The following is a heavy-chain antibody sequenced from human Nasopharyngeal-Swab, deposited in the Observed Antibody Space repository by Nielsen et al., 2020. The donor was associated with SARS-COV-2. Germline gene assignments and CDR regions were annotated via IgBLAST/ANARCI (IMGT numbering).Heavy chain of an antibody. J-gene: IGHJ4*02. CDR1: GFTFSSYW. Sequence: GGSLRLSCAASGFTFSSYWMSWVRQAPGKGLEWVANIKQDGSEKYYVDSVKGRFTISRDNAKNSLYLQMNSLRAEDTAVYYCARGGWEGIAAADTRVYWGQGTLVTVSS. CDR3: ARGGWEGIAAADTRVY. CDR2: IKQDGSEK. V-gene: IGHV3-7*01. D-gene: IGHD6-13*01.